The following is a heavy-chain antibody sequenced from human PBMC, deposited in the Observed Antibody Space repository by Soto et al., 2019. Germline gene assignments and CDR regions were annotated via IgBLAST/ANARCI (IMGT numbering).Heavy chain of an antibody. V-gene: IGHV3-23*01. Sequence: EVQLLESGGGLAQPGGSLRLSCAVSGITFTNYAMRWVRQAPGKGLEWVSGISGNVGSTTHYADSVKRRFTISRDNSKNFLFLPMNSLRAEYTAVYYCAKHRGFVAGPFDSWGQGTLVIVSS. CDR1: GITFTNYA. J-gene: IGHJ4*02. D-gene: IGHD6-19*01. CDR2: ISGNVGSTT. CDR3: AKHRGFVAGPFDS.